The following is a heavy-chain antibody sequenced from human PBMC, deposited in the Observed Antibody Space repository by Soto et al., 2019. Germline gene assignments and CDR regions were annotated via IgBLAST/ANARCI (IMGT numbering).Heavy chain of an antibody. CDR2: IYPGDSDT. V-gene: IGHV5-51*01. J-gene: IGHJ4*02. CDR3: ARGPRRHYFDY. Sequence: PGESLKISCKASGYTFTDDWIGWVRRMPGKGLEWMGIIYPGDSDTRYSPSFQGQVTISADKSINTAYLQWSSLKASDTAMYYCARGPRRHYFDYCGQGTLVTVSS. CDR1: GYTFTDDW.